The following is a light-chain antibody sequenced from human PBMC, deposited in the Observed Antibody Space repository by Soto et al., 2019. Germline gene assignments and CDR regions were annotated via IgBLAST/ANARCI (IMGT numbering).Light chain of an antibody. CDR2: DVS. J-gene: IGLJ2*01. Sequence: QSALTQPASVSGSPGQSITISCTGTSSDVGGYNYVSWYQRHPGKAPKLMIYDVSNRPSGVSNRFSGSKSGNTASLTISGLQAEDEADYYCSSYTSSSTLVFGGGTQLNRP. CDR1: SSDVGGYNY. V-gene: IGLV2-14*01. CDR3: SSYTSSSTLV.